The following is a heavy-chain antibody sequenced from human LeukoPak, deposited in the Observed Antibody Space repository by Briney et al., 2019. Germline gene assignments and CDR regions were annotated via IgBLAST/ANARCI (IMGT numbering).Heavy chain of an antibody. J-gene: IGHJ4*02. V-gene: IGHV4-39*07. CDR3: ARLASYDSSGYFDSVYFDY. D-gene: IGHD3-22*01. CDR1: GGSISSNTYY. CDR2: IYYSGRT. Sequence: SETLSLTCTVSGGSISSNTYYWGWILQPPGKGLEWIGGIYYSGRTYYNPSLNSRVTIAVDTSKNQFSLKLSSVTAADTAVYYCARLASYDSSGYFDSVYFDYWGQGTLVTVSS.